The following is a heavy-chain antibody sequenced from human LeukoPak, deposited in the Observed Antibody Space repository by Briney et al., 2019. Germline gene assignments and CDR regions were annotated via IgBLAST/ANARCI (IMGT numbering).Heavy chain of an antibody. CDR3: ARDLRHYDFWSGYYTDAFHI. V-gene: IGHV4-61*02. CDR2: IYTSGSI. CDR1: GGSISSVNYY. J-gene: IGHJ3*02. D-gene: IGHD3-3*01. Sequence: SETLSLTCTVSGGSISSVNYYWSWIRQPAGKGLEWIGRIYTSGSINYNPSLKSRVTISVDTSKNQFSLKLTSVTAADTAVYYCARDLRHYDFWSGYYTDAFHIWGQATMVTVSS.